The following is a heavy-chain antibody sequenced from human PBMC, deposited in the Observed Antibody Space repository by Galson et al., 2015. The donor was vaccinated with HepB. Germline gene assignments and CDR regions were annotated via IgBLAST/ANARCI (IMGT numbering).Heavy chain of an antibody. CDR3: ARTYGGNSFAFDI. CDR2: IYSGGST. J-gene: IGHJ4*02. CDR1: GFTVSNNY. D-gene: IGHD4-23*01. V-gene: IGHV3-53*01. Sequence: SLRLSCAASGFTVSNNYLSWVRQAPGKGLEWVSVIYSGGSTYYADTVRGRFTISADNSKNTLFLQMNSLRAEDTAVYFCARTYGGNSFAFDIWGRGTLVTVSS.